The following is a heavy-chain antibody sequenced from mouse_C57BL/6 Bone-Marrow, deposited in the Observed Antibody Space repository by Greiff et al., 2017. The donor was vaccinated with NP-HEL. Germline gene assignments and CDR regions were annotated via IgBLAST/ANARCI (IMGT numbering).Heavy chain of an antibody. CDR1: GFTFSDYG. J-gene: IGHJ2*01. D-gene: IGHD1-1*01. V-gene: IGHV5-17*01. Sequence: DVKLVESGGGLVKPGGSLKLSCAASGFTFSDYGMHWVSQAPEKGLEWVAYISSGSSTIYYADTVKGRFTISRDNAKNTLFLQMTSLRSEDTAMYYCARPRYYGSSFDYWGQGTTLTVSS. CDR2: ISSGSSTI. CDR3: ARPRYYGSSFDY.